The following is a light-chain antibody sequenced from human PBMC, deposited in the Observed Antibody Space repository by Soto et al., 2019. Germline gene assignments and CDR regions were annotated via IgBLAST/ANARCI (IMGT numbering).Light chain of an antibody. J-gene: IGKJ1*01. V-gene: IGKV1-5*03. Sequence: DIQMTQSPSTLSASVGDTVTITCRASQSISAWLAWYQQKPGKAPKLLIYKASSLESGVPSRFSGSGSGTEFTRTISSLQPDDCATYYCQQYNNYGSWTFGQGTKVEIK. CDR1: QSISAW. CDR2: KAS. CDR3: QQYNNYGSWT.